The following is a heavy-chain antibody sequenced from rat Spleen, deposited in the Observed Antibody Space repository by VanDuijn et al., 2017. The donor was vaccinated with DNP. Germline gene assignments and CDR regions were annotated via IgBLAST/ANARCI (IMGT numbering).Heavy chain of an antibody. CDR2: IDSAGST. V-gene: IGHV3-3*01. D-gene: IGHD5-1*01. Sequence: EVQLQESGPGLVKPSQSLSLTCSVTGYSITSNHKWTWIRKFPGNELAWMGYIDSAGSTNYNPSLKIRFSIIRDTSKNQFFLQVTSVRNEDTATYYCAIQLGVFDYWGQGIMVIVSS. J-gene: IGHJ2*01. CDR1: GYSITSNHK. CDR3: AIQLGVFDY.